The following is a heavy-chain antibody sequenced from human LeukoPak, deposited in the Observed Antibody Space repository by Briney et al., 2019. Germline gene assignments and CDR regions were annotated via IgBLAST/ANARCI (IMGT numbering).Heavy chain of an antibody. V-gene: IGHV4-59*12. CDR1: GGSISSYY. CDR3: AREITLGGVIAYFDY. CDR2: IYYSGST. Sequence: SETLSLTCTVSGGSISSYYWSWIRQPPGKGLERIRYIYYSGSTNSNPSLKSRVTISVDTSQNQFSLKLSAVTAADTAVYYCAREITLGGVIAYFDYWGQGNLVSVSS. D-gene: IGHD3-16*02. J-gene: IGHJ4*02.